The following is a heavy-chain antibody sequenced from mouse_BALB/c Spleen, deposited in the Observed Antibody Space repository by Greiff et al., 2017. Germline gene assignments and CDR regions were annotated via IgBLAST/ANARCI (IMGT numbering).Heavy chain of an antibody. D-gene: IGHD2-10*01. Sequence: VQLQQSGAELVKPGASVKLSCTASGFNIKDTYMHWVKQRPEQGLEWIGRIDPANGNTKYDPKFQGKATITADTSSNTAYLQLSSLTSEDTAVYYCARGAYYGNYGYYAMDYWGQGTSVTVSS. CDR1: GFNIKDTY. CDR2: IDPANGNT. V-gene: IGHV14-3*02. CDR3: ARGAYYGNYGYYAMDY. J-gene: IGHJ4*01.